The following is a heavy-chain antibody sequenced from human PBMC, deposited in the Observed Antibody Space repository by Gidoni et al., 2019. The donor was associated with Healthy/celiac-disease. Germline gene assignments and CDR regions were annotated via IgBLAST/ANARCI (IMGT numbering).Heavy chain of an antibody. CDR3: ARSSDGSGRGRMGFDY. Sequence: EVPLVVSGGGLVQPGGALRLSCAASGFTFSSYWMSWVRQAPGKGLEWVANIKQDGSEKYYVDSVKGRFTISRDNAKNSLYLQMNSLRAEDTAVYYCARSSDGSGRGRMGFDYWGQGTLVTVSS. D-gene: IGHD1-26*01. J-gene: IGHJ4*02. V-gene: IGHV3-7*03. CDR2: IKQDGSEK. CDR1: GFTFSSYW.